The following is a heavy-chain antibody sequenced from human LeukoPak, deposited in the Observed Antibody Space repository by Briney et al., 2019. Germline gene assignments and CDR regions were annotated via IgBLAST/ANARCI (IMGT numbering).Heavy chain of an antibody. J-gene: IGHJ4*02. CDR3: AGAVPVAGTGGFDY. CDR1: GFTFSSYS. Sequence: GGSLRLSCAASGFTFSSYSMNWVRQAPGKGLEWVSSISSSSSYIYYADSVKGRFTISRDNAKNSLYLQMNSLRAEDTAVYYCAGAVPVAGTGGFDYWGQGTLVTVSS. D-gene: IGHD6-19*01. CDR2: ISSSSSYI. V-gene: IGHV3-21*01.